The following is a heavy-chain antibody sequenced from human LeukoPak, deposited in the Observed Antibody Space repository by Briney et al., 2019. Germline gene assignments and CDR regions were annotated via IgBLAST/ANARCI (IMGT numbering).Heavy chain of an antibody. CDR2: FIPILGTP. CDR1: GGTFRSYG. V-gene: IGHV1-69*13. Sequence: SVKVSCKTAGGTFRSYGVNWVRQAPGQGLEWMGGFIPILGTPRYAQNLQGRVTITADESTSTGYMELSSLRYEDTAVYYCAPEETDWGQGTLVTVSS. CDR3: APEETD. J-gene: IGHJ4*02. D-gene: IGHD1-14*01.